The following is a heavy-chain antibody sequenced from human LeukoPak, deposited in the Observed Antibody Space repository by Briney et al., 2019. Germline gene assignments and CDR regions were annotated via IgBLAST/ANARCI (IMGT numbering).Heavy chain of an antibody. Sequence: GGSLRLSCVGSGFTFSNNPLSWVRQAPGKGLEWVSAISGSGGNTYYADSVRGRFTISRDNSKNTLFLQMNTLRADDTAVYYCAATKQARRYFDYWGQGTLVTVSS. J-gene: IGHJ4*02. D-gene: IGHD1-1*01. CDR3: AATKQARRYFDY. CDR2: ISGSGGNT. CDR1: GFTFSNNP. V-gene: IGHV3-23*01.